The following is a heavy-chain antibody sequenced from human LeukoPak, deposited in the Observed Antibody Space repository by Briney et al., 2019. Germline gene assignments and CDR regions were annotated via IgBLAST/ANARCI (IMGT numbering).Heavy chain of an antibody. V-gene: IGHV4-59*01. J-gene: IGHJ6*03. CDR3: ARDRALMVYEDYYYYYMDV. Sequence: SETLSLTCTVSGGSISSYYWSWIRQPPGKGLEWIGYIYYSGSTNYNPSLKSRVTISVDTSKNQFSLKLGSVTAADTAVYYCARDRALMVYEDYYYYYMDVWGKGTTVTVSS. CDR2: IYYSGST. D-gene: IGHD2-8*01. CDR1: GGSISSYY.